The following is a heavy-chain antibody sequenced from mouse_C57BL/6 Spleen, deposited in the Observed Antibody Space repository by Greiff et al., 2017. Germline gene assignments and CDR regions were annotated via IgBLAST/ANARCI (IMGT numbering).Heavy chain of an antibody. CDR3: ARGILLRYSKAMDY. Sequence: QVQLQQPGAELMRPGTSVKLSCKASGYTFTSYWMHWVKQRPGQGLEWIGVIDPSDSYTNYNQKFKGKATLTVDTSSSTAYMQLSSLTSEDSAVYYCARGILLRYSKAMDYWGQGTSVTVSS. CDR1: GYTFTSYW. V-gene: IGHV1-59*01. D-gene: IGHD1-1*01. J-gene: IGHJ4*01. CDR2: IDPSDSYT.